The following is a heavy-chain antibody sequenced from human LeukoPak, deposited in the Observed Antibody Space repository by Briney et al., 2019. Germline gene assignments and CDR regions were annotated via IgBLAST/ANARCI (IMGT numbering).Heavy chain of an antibody. CDR2: ISGSGGST. D-gene: IGHD4-17*01. CDR1: GFTFSSYG. Sequence: GGSLRLSCAASGFTFSSYGMSWVRQAPGKGLEWVSAISGSGGSTYYADSVKGRFTISRDNSKNTLYLQMNSLRAEDTAVYYCAKATSVTTLFDYWGQGTLVTVSS. CDR3: AKATSVTTLFDY. V-gene: IGHV3-23*01. J-gene: IGHJ4*02.